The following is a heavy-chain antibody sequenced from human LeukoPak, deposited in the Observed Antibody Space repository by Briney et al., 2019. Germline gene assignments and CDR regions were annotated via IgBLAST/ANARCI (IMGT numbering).Heavy chain of an antibody. CDR2: IKQGGSEK. V-gene: IGHV3-7*01. D-gene: IGHD3-10*01. J-gene: IGHJ4*02. CDR1: GFTFSSYW. Sequence: PGGSLRLSCAASGFTFSSYWMSWVRQAPGKGLEWVANIKQGGSEKYYVDSVKGRFTISRDNAKNSLYLQMNSLRAEDTAVYYCARDSVRRTYYFDYWGQGTLVTVSS. CDR3: ARDSVRRTYYFDY.